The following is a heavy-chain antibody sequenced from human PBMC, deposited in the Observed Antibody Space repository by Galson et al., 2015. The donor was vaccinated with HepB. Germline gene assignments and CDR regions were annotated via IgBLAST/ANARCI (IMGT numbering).Heavy chain of an antibody. D-gene: IGHD6-19*01. J-gene: IGHJ4*02. Sequence: ETLSLTCAVYGGSFSGYYWSWIRQPPGKGLEWIGEINHSGSTNYNPSLKSRVTISVDTSKNQFSLKLSSVTAADTAVYHCARWGSGWYHFDYWGQGTLVTVSS. CDR1: GGSFSGYY. CDR2: INHSGST. V-gene: IGHV4-34*01. CDR3: ARWGSGWYHFDY.